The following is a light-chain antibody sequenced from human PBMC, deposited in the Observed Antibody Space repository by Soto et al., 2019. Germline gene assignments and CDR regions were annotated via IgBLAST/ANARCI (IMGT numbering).Light chain of an antibody. CDR2: LGS. CDR3: MQALQT. J-gene: IGKJ2*01. CDR1: QSLLHSNGYNY. Sequence: DIVMTQSPLSLPVTPGEPASISCRSSQSLLHSNGYNYLDWYLQKPGQSPQLLIYLGSNRSSGVPDRFSGSGSGTDFTLKISRVEAEHVGVYYCMQALQTLGQGTKVDIK. V-gene: IGKV2-28*01.